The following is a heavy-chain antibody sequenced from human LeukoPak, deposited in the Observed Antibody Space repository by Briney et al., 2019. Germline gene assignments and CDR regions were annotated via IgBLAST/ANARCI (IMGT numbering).Heavy chain of an antibody. V-gene: IGHV1-2*02. D-gene: IGHD3-10*01. J-gene: IGHJ4*02. CDR1: GHRFTAYY. CDR3: ARWASGSYYDY. Sequence: GASVKVSRKASGHRFTAYYIHWVRQAPAQGLELMGWINSNSGGTYYAQKFQGRVNMTRDTSITTAYMELSGMRYDDTAVYYCARWASGSYYDYWGQGTLVRVSS. CDR2: INSNSGGT.